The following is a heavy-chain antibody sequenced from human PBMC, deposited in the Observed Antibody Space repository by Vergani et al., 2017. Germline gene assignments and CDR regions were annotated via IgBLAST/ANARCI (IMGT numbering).Heavy chain of an antibody. Sequence: EVQLLESGGGLVQPGGSLRLSCAASGFTFSSYAMSWVRQAPGKGLEWVSAISGSGGSKYDADSVKGRLTISRDNSKNTLYLQMNRLRAEDTDVYYCAKGQQLPRSYWYFYLWGRGTLVTVS. D-gene: IGHD6-13*01. CDR1: GFTFSSYA. V-gene: IGHV3-23*01. CDR2: ISGSGGSK. J-gene: IGHJ2*01. CDR3: AKGQQLPRSYWYFYL.